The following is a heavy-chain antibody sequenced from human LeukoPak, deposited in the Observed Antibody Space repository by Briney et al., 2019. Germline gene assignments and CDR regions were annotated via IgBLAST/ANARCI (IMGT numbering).Heavy chain of an antibody. CDR3: ARRPGY. V-gene: IGHV3-11*03. J-gene: IGHJ4*02. CDR1: GFTFSDYY. CDR2: ISSSSSYT. Sequence: KPGGSLRPSCAASGFTFSDYYMSWIRQAPGRGLEWVSYISSSSSYTNYAGSVKGRFIISRDNANNSLFLQMNSLRADDTAVYYCARRPGYWGQGTLITVSS. D-gene: IGHD1-14*01.